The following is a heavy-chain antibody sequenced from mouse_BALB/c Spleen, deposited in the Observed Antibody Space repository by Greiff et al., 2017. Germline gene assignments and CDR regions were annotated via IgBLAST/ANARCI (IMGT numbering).Heavy chain of an antibody. D-gene: IGHD2-2*01. CDR3: ARGYGYYYFDY. V-gene: IGHV5-17*02. J-gene: IGHJ2*01. Sequence: EVKVEESGGGLVQPGGSRKLSCAASGFTFSSFGMHWVRQAPEKGLEWVAYISSGSSTIYYADTVKGRFTISRDNPKNTLFLQMTSLRSEDTAMYYCARGYGYYYFDYWGQGTTLTVSS. CDR1: GFTFSSFG. CDR2: ISSGSSTI.